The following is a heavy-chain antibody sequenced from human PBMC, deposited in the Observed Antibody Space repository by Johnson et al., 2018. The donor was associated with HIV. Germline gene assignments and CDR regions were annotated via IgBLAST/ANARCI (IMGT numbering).Heavy chain of an antibody. J-gene: IGHJ3*02. D-gene: IGHD3-16*02. V-gene: IGHV3-30*19. CDR1: GYSFSSYG. CDR2: ISYDGNNT. Sequence: VQLVESGGGVVQPGGSLRLSCAASGYSFSSYGMYWARQAPDKGLEWVAVISYDGNNTYNAASVKGRFTISRDNSKNTLYLQMNSLKIEDTAVYYCSTDHPTAPLFVMNAFDIWGQGTMVTVSS. CDR3: STDHPTAPLFVMNAFDI.